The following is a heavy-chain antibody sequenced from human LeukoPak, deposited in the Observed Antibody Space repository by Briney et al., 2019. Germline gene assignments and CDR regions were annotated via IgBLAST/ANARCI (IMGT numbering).Heavy chain of an antibody. CDR2: INPNSGGT. V-gene: IGHV1-2*02. D-gene: IGHD3-10*01. CDR3: AGGYYGSGSHYYGMDV. CDR1: GYTFTSYD. J-gene: IGHJ6*02. Sequence: ASVKVSCKASGYTFTSYDINWVRQATGQGLEWMGWINPNSGGTNYAQKFQGRVTMTRDTSISTAYMELSRLRSDDTAVYYCAGGYYGSGSHYYGMDVWGQGTTVTVSS.